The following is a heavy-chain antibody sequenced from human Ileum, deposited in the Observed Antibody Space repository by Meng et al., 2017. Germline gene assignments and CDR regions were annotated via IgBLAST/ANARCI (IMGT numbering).Heavy chain of an antibody. D-gene: IGHD4-23*01. CDR3: ARIDYGGNGIEKYYFDY. CDR2: IHHSGST. V-gene: IGHV4-4*02. CDR1: GGSISSTYW. J-gene: IGHJ4*02. Sequence: QVAPQESGPGLVGPSGTLSRTCAVSGGSISSTYWWTWVRQSAGKGLEWIGEIHHSGSTNYNPSLKSRVTISVDKSKNQFSLNLRSVTAADTAVYYCARIDYGGNGIEKYYFDYWGQGTLVTVSS.